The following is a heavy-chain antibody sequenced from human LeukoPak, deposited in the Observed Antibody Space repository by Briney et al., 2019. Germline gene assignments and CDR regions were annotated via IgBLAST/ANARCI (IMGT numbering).Heavy chain of an antibody. CDR2: ISGSGGST. CDR1: GFTFSSYA. CDR3: AKDRPIVVVVAATRVRRFDY. V-gene: IGHV3-23*01. J-gene: IGHJ4*02. D-gene: IGHD2-15*01. Sequence: GGSLRLSCAASGFTFSSYAMSWVRQAPGKGLEWVSAISGSGGSTYYADSVKGRFTISRDNSKNTLYLQMNSLRAEDTAVYYCAKDRPIVVVVAATRVRRFDYWGQGTLVTVSS.